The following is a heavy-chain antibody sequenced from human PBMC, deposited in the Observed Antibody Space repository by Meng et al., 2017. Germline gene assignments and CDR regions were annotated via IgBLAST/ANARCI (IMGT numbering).Heavy chain of an antibody. Sequence: SQTPSLTCAISGDSVSSNSAAWNWIRQSPSRGLEWLGRTYYRSKWYNDYAVSVKSRITINPDTSKNQFSLQLNSVTPEDTAVYYCARGPNAGYSSGWRFDYWGQGTLVTVSS. CDR1: GDSVSSNSAA. CDR2: TYYRSKWYN. D-gene: IGHD6-19*01. CDR3: ARGPNAGYSSGWRFDY. J-gene: IGHJ4*02. V-gene: IGHV6-1*01.